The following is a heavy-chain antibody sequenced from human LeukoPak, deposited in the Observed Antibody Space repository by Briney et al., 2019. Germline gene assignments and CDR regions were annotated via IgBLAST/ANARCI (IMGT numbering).Heavy chain of an antibody. CDR3: ATDGDRYGYELDY. Sequence: ASVKVSCKVSGYTLTELSMHWVRQAPGKGLEWMGGFDPEDGETINAQKFQGRVTMTEGTSTDTAYMELSSLRSEDTAVYYCATDGDRYGYELDYWGQGTLVTVSS. D-gene: IGHD5-18*01. J-gene: IGHJ4*02. CDR2: FDPEDGET. CDR1: GYTLTELS. V-gene: IGHV1-24*01.